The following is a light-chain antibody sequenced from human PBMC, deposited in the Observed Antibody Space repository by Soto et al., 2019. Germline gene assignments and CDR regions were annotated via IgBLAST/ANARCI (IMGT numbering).Light chain of an antibody. V-gene: IGKV4-1*01. CDR2: WAS. CDR3: QQYFTTPQT. J-gene: IGKJ2*01. Sequence: DIALTQSPGSLAVSLGETATIKCKSSQSVLRGSNSKNLLAWHQQKPGQPPKVLIYWASSREGGVPDRFRGSGSGTDFTLTITNVQADDVAVYYCQQYFTTPQTFGPGTKVEIK. CDR1: QSVLRGSNSKNL.